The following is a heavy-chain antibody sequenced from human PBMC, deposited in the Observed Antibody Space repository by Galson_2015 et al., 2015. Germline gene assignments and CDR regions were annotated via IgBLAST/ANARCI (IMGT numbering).Heavy chain of an antibody. D-gene: IGHD3-10*01. CDR1: GFTFSSYW. Sequence: SLRLSCAASGFTFSSYWMSWVRQAPGKGLEWVANIKQDGSEKYYVDSVKGRFTIPRDNAKNSLYLQMNSLRAEDTAVYYCARDLGALRGGVLNWFDPWGQGTLVTVSS. V-gene: IGHV3-7*01. CDR2: IKQDGSEK. J-gene: IGHJ5*02. CDR3: ARDLGALRGGVLNWFDP.